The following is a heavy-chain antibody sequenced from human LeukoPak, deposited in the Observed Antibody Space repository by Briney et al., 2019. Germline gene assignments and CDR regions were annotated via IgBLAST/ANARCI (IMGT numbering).Heavy chain of an antibody. V-gene: IGHV4-59*01. Sequence: SETLSLTCTVSGGSISSYYWNWIRQPPGKGLEWIGYIYYSGSTNYNPSLKSRVTISVDTSKNQFSLKLSSVTAADTAVYYCAVQWLVPGGWFDPWGQGTLVTVSS. CDR3: AVQWLVPGGWFDP. CDR1: GGSISSYY. D-gene: IGHD6-19*01. CDR2: IYYSGST. J-gene: IGHJ5*02.